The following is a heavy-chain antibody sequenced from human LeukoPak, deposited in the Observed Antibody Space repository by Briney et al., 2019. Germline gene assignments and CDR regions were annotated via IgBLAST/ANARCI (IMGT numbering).Heavy chain of an antibody. V-gene: IGHV4-4*07. CDR3: ARASPFWLRGFYFDS. D-gene: IGHD3-10*01. J-gene: IGHJ4*02. CDR1: GGSINDTY. Sequence: ETLSLTCTVFGGSINDTYWTWIRQTPGRGLEWIGRIYRRGNTKYNPSLKSRVTMSLDTSKNRFSLKLTSVTAADTAVYYCARASPFWLRGFYFDSWGQGSVVTASS. CDR2: IYRRGNT.